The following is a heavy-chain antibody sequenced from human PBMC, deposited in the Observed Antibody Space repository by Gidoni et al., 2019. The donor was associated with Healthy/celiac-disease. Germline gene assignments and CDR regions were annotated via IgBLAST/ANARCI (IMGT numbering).Heavy chain of an antibody. V-gene: IGHV1-2*06. CDR3: ARRAVVGAADY. J-gene: IGHJ4*02. Sequence: QVQLVQSGPEVKKPGDSVKVSCKASGYTFTGYDMHWVRQAPGQELEWMGRINPNSGGTNYAQKFQGRVTMTRNTSIRTAYMELSRLRSDDTAVYYCARRAVVGAADYWGQGTLVTVSS. CDR1: GYTFTGYD. D-gene: IGHD1-26*01. CDR2: INPNSGGT.